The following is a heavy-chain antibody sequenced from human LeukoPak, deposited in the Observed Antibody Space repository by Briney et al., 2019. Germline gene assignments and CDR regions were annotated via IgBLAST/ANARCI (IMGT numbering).Heavy chain of an antibody. Sequence: GGSLRLSCAASGFTFSSYSMNWVRQALGKGLEWVSSISSSSSYIYYADSVKGRFTISRDNAKNSLYLQMNSLRAEDTAVYYCARDLDGAVATPIDYWGQGTLVTVSS. D-gene: IGHD6-19*01. CDR3: ARDLDGAVATPIDY. J-gene: IGHJ4*02. CDR1: GFTFSSYS. V-gene: IGHV3-21*01. CDR2: ISSSSSYI.